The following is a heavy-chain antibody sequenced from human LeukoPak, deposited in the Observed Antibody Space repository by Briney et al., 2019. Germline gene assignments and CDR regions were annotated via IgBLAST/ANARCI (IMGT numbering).Heavy chain of an antibody. CDR2: INWNGGGT. J-gene: IGHJ6*02. Sequence: GGSLRLSCAATGYSFKDYGMHWVRQPPGKGLEWVSAINWNGGGTDYADSVKGRFTIFRDNAKNSLYLQLSSLRPEDTALYYCAKHLTATNTYIFFGLDVWGQGASVTVSS. CDR3: AKHLTATNTYIFFGLDV. V-gene: IGHV3-9*01. D-gene: IGHD1-26*01. CDR1: GYSFKDYG.